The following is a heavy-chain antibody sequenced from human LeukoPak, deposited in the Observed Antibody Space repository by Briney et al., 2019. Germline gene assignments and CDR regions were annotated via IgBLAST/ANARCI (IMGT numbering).Heavy chain of an antibody. CDR2: IKSKADGETI. Sequence: GFLRLSCEASGFTFSSYGTSWVRQAPGKGLEWVGRIKSKADGETIDYAAPVKGRFTFSRDDSKNMLYLQMNSLKSEDTAVYYCSTLTSRGLSDSWGQGTLVTVSS. V-gene: IGHV3-15*01. D-gene: IGHD1-20*01. J-gene: IGHJ4*02. CDR1: GFTFSSYG. CDR3: STLTSRGLSDS.